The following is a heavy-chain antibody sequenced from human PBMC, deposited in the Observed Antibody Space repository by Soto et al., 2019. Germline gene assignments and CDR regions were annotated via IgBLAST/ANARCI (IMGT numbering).Heavy chain of an antibody. CDR3: ARLRAFHIAVAGTSGTIDF. V-gene: IGHV5-51*01. Sequence: GESLKICCRGSGYSFTSYCNGLGRQMPGKGLEWVGIIYPGDSDTRYSTFFQGQVTISGDKSISTAYLQWSSLKASDTAMYYCARLRAFHIAVAGTSGTIDFWGQGTLVTVSS. CDR1: GYSFTSYC. J-gene: IGHJ4*02. D-gene: IGHD6-13*01. CDR2: IYPGDSDT.